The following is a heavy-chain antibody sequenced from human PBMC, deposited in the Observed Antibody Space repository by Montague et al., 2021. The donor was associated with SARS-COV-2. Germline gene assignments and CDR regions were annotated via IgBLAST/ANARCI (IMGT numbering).Heavy chain of an antibody. D-gene: IGHD6-13*01. Sequence: PALVKPTQTLTLTCTFSGFSLSTSGVGVGWIRQPPGKALEWLALIYWDDDKRYSPSLESRLAITKDTSKNQVVLTMTNMDPVDTATYYCAHRPSIAAAGTFRFDPWGQGTLVTVSS. CDR3: AHRPSIAAAGTFRFDP. V-gene: IGHV2-5*02. CDR2: IYWDDDK. CDR1: GFSLSTSGVG. J-gene: IGHJ5*02.